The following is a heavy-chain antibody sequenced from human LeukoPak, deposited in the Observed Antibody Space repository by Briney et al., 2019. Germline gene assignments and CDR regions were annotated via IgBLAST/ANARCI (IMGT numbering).Heavy chain of an antibody. J-gene: IGHJ4*02. Sequence: ASVKVSCKASGYTFTGYYMHWVRQAPGQGLEWMGWINPNSGDTNFAQKFQGRVTMTRDTFINTAYMELSRLRSDDTAVYYCARDSSRGSSSSFDLLGYWGQGTLVTVSS. D-gene: IGHD6-6*01. CDR3: ARDSSRGSSSSFDLLGY. CDR1: GYTFTGYY. V-gene: IGHV1-2*02. CDR2: INPNSGDT.